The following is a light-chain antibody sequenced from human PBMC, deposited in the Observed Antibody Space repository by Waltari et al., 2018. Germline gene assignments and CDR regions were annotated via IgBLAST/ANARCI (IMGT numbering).Light chain of an antibody. CDR1: SGHSHYA. CDR3: QTWGTGIRV. CDR2: VNSDGSH. J-gene: IGLJ3*02. V-gene: IGLV4-69*01. Sequence: QLVLTQSPSASASLGASVTLTCTLSSGHSHYAIAWHQQQPDKGPRYLMKVNSDGSHTKEDGIPDRFSGSSSGAERYLTISSLQSDDEADYYCQTWGTGIRVFGGGTKLTVL.